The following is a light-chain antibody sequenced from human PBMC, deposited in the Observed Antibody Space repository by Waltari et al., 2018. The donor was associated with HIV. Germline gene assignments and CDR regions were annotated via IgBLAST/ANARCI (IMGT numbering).Light chain of an antibody. V-gene: IGKV1-NL1*01. CDR1: QAIRNS. CDR2: SVS. Sequence: GDRVTITCRASQAIRNSLAWYQQRPGTAPNLLLYSVSRLETGVPSRFSGSGSETDFTLTISSLQPEDFAIYYCQQYYSTPRTFGQGTKVDIK. J-gene: IGKJ1*01. CDR3: QQYYSTPRT.